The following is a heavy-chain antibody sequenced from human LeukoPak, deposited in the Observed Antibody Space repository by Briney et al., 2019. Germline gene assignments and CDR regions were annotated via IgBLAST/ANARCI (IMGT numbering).Heavy chain of an antibody. V-gene: IGHV3-11*01. J-gene: IGHJ4*02. Sequence: GGSLRLSCAASGFTFSDFYMSWIRQAPGKGLEWVSYISSSGNTKYYADSVKGRFTMSRDNAKNSLYLQMDSLRVEDTAVYYCAKRAGDDGFDYWGQGTLVTVSS. CDR2: ISSSGNTK. CDR1: GFTFSDFY. D-gene: IGHD4-17*01. CDR3: AKRAGDDGFDY.